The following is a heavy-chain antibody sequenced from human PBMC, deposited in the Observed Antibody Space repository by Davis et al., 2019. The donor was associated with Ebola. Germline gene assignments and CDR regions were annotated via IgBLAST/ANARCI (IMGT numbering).Heavy chain of an antibody. V-gene: IGHV3-7*01. Sequence: GESLKISCAASGFTFSSYWMSWVRQAPGKGLEWVANIKQDGSEKYYADSVKGRFTISRDNSKNTLYLQMNSLRAEDTAVYYCARDSLGGDIVLIYFDYWGQGTLVTVSS. J-gene: IGHJ4*02. CDR2: IKQDGSEK. CDR3: ARDSLGGDIVLIYFDY. D-gene: IGHD2-8*01. CDR1: GFTFSSYW.